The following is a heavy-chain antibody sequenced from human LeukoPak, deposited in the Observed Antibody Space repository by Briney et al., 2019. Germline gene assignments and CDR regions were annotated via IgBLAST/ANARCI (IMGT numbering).Heavy chain of an antibody. V-gene: IGHV3-30*03. CDR2: ISYDGSNK. Sequence: GRSLRLSCAASGFTFSSYGMHWVRQAPGKGLEWVAVISYDGSNKYYADSVKGRFTISRDNSKNTLYLQMNSLRAEDTAVYYCARDGYYYGSGSYYKDYWGQGTLVTVSS. J-gene: IGHJ4*02. D-gene: IGHD3-10*01. CDR3: ARDGYYYGSGSYYKDY. CDR1: GFTFSSYG.